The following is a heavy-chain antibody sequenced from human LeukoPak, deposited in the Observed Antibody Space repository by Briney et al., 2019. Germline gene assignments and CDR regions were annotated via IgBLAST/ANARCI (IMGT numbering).Heavy chain of an antibody. V-gene: IGHV3-9*01. CDR1: GFTFDDYA. Sequence: GGSLRLSCAASGFTFDDYAMHWVRQAPGKGLEWVSGISWNSGSIGYADSVKGRFTISRDNAKNSLYLQMNSLRAEDTAVYYCARDLWGPLGGVSRPDYWGQGTLVTVSS. CDR3: ARDLWGPLGGVSRPDY. CDR2: ISWNSGSI. D-gene: IGHD3-3*01. J-gene: IGHJ4*02.